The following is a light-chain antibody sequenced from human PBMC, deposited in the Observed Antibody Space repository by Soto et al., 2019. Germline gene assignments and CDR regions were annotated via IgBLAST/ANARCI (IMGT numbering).Light chain of an antibody. J-gene: IGLJ1*01. Sequence: QSALTQPPSASGSPGQSVTISCTGTSSDFGAYNYVSWYQQHPGKAPKLIIYEVTKRPSGVPDRFSGSKSGNTASLTVSGLQAEDEADYYCSSYAGSDNFRVFGTGTKVTVL. V-gene: IGLV2-8*01. CDR3: SSYAGSDNFRV. CDR2: EVT. CDR1: SSDFGAYNY.